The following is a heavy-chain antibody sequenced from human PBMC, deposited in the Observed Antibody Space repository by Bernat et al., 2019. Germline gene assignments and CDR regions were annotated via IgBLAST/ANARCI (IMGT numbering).Heavy chain of an antibody. CDR1: GGTFSSYA. Sequence: QVQLVQSGAEVKKPGSSVKVSCKASGGTFSSYAISWVRQAPGQGLEWMGWISAYNGNTNYAQKLQGRVTMTTDTSTSTAYMELRSLRSDDTAVYYCARDEGDGATMYNWFDPWGQGTLVTVSS. CDR2: ISAYNGNT. D-gene: IGHD5-12*01. J-gene: IGHJ5*02. CDR3: ARDEGDGATMYNWFDP. V-gene: IGHV1-18*01.